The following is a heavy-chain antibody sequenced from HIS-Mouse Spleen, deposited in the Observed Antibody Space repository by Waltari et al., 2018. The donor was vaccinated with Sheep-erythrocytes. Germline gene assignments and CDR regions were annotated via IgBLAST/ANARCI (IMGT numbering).Heavy chain of an antibody. V-gene: IGHV3-21*01. CDR1: GFTFSSYS. J-gene: IGHJ3*02. CDR3: ARDTGTDAFDI. D-gene: IGHD1-1*01. Sequence: EVQLVESGGGLVKPGGSLRLSCAASGFTFSSYSMNWVRQAPGKGLEWVSSISSSSSYIYYADSVKGRFTISRVNAKNSLYLKMNSLRAEDTAVYYCARDTGTDAFDIWGQGTMVTVSS. CDR2: ISSSSSYI.